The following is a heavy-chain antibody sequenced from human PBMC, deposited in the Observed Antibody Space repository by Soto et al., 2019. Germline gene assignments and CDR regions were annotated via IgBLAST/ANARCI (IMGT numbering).Heavy chain of an antibody. CDR2: ISYDGSNK. V-gene: IGHV3-30-3*01. D-gene: IGHD3-22*01. CDR1: GFTFSSYA. CDR3: ARDPYDSSGYYKGYYFDY. J-gene: IGHJ4*02. Sequence: GGSLRLSCAASGFTFSSYAMHWVRQAPGKGLEWVAVISYDGSNKYYADSVKGRFTISRDNSKNTLYLQMNSLRAEDTAVYYCARDPYDSSGYYKGYYFDYWGQGTLVTVSS.